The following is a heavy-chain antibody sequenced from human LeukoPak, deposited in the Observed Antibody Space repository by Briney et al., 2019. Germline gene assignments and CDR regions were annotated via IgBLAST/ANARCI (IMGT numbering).Heavy chain of an antibody. CDR2: IIPILGIA. Sequence: GASVKVSCKASGGTFSGYAISWVRQAPGQGLEWMGRIIPILGIANYAQKFQGRVTITADKSTSTAYMELSSLRSEDTAVYYCARSRIVVVPAVYVYYFDYWGQGTLVTVSS. CDR3: ARSRIVVVPAVYVYYFDY. CDR1: GGTFSGYA. V-gene: IGHV1-69*04. J-gene: IGHJ4*02. D-gene: IGHD2-2*01.